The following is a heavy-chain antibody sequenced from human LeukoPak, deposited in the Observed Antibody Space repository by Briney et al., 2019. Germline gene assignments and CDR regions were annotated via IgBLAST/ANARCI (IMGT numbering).Heavy chain of an antibody. D-gene: IGHD1-7*01. CDR2: ISKDGSKK. V-gene: IGHV3-30*03. CDR3: ARLMGTVTTYDY. J-gene: IGHJ4*02. CDR1: GSTFSNYG. Sequence: GRSLRLSCAASGSTFSNYGMHWVRQAAGKGLEWVAFISKDGSKKYYGGSVTGRFITSRDNSRNTVYLQMNSLGAEDTAVYYCARLMGTVTTYDYWGQGTLVTVSS.